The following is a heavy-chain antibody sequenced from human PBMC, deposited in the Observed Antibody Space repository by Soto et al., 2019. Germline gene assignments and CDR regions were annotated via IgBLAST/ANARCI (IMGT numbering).Heavy chain of an antibody. CDR2: IFYDGFNE. CDR3: VRGRGSGVHLSCLDL. D-gene: IGHD6-19*01. V-gene: IGHV3-33*01. CDR1: GFTFRQYG. J-gene: IGHJ3*01. Sequence: QVQLVESGGGVVQPGTSLRLSCAASGFTFRQYGMHWVRQAPGKGLEWVAVIFYDGFNEYYADSVRGRFTVSRDNSGNRVYLQINSLRVEDTAVYYCVRGRGSGVHLSCLDLWGQGTAVVVSS.